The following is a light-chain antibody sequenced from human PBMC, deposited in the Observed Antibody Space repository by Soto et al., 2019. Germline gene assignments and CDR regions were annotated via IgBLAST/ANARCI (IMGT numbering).Light chain of an antibody. J-gene: IGKJ1*01. CDR2: AAS. CDR3: LQSYTTPWT. CDR1: QGIDSY. Sequence: DIQMTQSPSSLSASVRDKVTITCRASQGIDSYLNWYQQRPGKAPKLLIYAASRLQTGVPSRFSGSGSGTDFTLTINSLQPEDFATYYCLQSYTTPWTFGQGTKVEIK. V-gene: IGKV1-39*01.